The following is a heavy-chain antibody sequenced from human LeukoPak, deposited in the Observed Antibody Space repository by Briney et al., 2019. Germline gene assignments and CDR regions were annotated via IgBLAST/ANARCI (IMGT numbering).Heavy chain of an antibody. CDR2: IYTTGST. V-gene: IGHV4-4*07. D-gene: IGHD6-25*01. J-gene: IGHJ6*03. CDR1: GDSISSHY. Sequence: PSETLSLTCSVSGDSISSHYKAWVRQSAGKGLEWIGRIYTTGSTNYNPSVKSRVTISVDTSNQFSLRLSSVTAADSAVYYCAIQRQRLGSFHFYMVVWGKGTTVAV. CDR3: AIQRQRLGSFHFYMVV.